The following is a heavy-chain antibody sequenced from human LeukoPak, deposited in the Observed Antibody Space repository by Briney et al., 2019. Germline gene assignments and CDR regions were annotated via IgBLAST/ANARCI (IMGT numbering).Heavy chain of an antibody. CDR1: GGSFSGYY. V-gene: IGHV4-34*01. Sequence: SETLSLTCAVYGGSFSGYYWSWIRQPPGKGLEWIGEINHSGSTNYNPSLKSRVTISVDTSKNQFSLKLSSVTAADTAVYYCARVRGVSTSSSVDYWGQGTLVTVSS. J-gene: IGHJ4*02. D-gene: IGHD2-2*01. CDR3: ARVRGVSTSSSVDY. CDR2: INHSGST.